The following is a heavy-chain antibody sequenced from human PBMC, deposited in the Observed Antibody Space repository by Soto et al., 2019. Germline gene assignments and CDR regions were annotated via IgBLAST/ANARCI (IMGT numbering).Heavy chain of an antibody. CDR3: ARVPATGNYSDSSGYYYVDH. V-gene: IGHV1-18*01. D-gene: IGHD3-22*01. Sequence: QVPLVQSGAEVKKPGASVKVSCKASGYTFTSYGISWVRQAPGQGLEWMGWISTYNGNTNYAQKLQGRVTMTTDTSASTAYMKPRSLRSDDTAVYYGARVPATGNYSDSSGYYYVDHWGQGNLVTVSS. J-gene: IGHJ4*02. CDR1: GYTFTSYG. CDR2: ISTYNGNT.